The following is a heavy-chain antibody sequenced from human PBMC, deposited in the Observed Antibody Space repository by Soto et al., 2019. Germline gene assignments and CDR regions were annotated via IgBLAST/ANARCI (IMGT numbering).Heavy chain of an antibody. V-gene: IGHV4-31*03. CDR1: GGSISSGGYY. Sequence: QVQLQESGPGLVKPSQTLSLTCTVSGGSISSGGYYWSWIRQHPGKGLEWIGYIYYSGSTYYNPSLKSRVTISVDTSKNQFSLKLSSVTAADTAVYYCARDRGVTSRYYYGMDVWGQGTTVTVSS. CDR3: ARDRGVTSRYYYGMDV. D-gene: IGHD3-10*01. CDR2: IYYSGST. J-gene: IGHJ6*02.